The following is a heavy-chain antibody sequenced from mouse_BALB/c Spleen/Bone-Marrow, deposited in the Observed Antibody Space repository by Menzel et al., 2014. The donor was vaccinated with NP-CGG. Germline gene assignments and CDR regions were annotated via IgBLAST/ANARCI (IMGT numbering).Heavy chain of an antibody. D-gene: IGHD1-1*01. V-gene: IGHV5-6-3*01. J-gene: IGHJ2*01. Sequence: EVHLVESGGGLVQPGGSLKLSCAASRFTFSSYGMSWVRQTPDKRLELVATINSNGGSPYYPDSVKGRFTISRDNAKNTLYLQMSSLKSEDTAMYYCARDYYGSSDYWGQGTTLTVSS. CDR2: INSNGGSP. CDR1: RFTFSSYG. CDR3: ARDYYGSSDY.